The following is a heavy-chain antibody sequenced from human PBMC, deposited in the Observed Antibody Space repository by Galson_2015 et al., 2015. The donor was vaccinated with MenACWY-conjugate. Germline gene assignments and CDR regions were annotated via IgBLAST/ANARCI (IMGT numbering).Heavy chain of an antibody. J-gene: IGHJ4*02. CDR2: IRYDGSNK. Sequence: SLRLSCAASGFTFSSYGMHWVRQAPGKGLEWVAFIRYDGSNKYYADSVKGRFTISRDNSKNTLYLQMNSLRAEDTAVYYCAKVYSSDWYGLWPPKGYFDYWGQGTLVTVSS. D-gene: IGHD6-19*01. V-gene: IGHV3-30*02. CDR1: GFTFSSYG. CDR3: AKVYSSDWYGLWPPKGYFDY.